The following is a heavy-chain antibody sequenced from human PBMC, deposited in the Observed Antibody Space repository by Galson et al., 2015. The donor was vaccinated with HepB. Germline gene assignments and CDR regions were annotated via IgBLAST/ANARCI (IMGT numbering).Heavy chain of an antibody. CDR2: IKQDGSEK. CDR1: GFTFSSYW. V-gene: IGHV3-7*03. Sequence: SLRLCCAASGFTFSSYWMSWVRQAPGKGLEWVANIKQDGSEKYYVDSVKGRFTISRDNAKNSLYLQMNSLRAEDTAVYYCARPYSSSWSRINLYFDYWGQGTLVTVSS. D-gene: IGHD6-13*01. J-gene: IGHJ4*02. CDR3: ARPYSSSWSRINLYFDY.